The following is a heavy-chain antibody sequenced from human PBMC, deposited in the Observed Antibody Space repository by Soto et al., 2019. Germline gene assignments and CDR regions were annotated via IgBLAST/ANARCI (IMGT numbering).Heavy chain of an antibody. CDR3: ARSITGTTRAFDI. V-gene: IGHV4-59*01. Sequence: SETLSLTCNVSGGSISSYYWSWIRQPPGKGLEWIGYIYYSGSTNYNPSLKSRVAISVDTSKNQFSLNLSSVTAADTAVYYCARSITGTTRAFDIWGQGTTVTVSS. D-gene: IGHD1-20*01. J-gene: IGHJ3*02. CDR2: IYYSGST. CDR1: GGSISSYY.